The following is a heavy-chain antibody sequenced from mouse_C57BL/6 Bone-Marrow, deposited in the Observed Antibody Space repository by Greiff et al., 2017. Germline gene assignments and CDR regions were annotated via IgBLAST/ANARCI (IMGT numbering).Heavy chain of an antibody. CDR3: TKGLRRVFAY. V-gene: IGHV14-4*01. D-gene: IGHD2-12*01. CDR2: IDPENGDT. Sequence: EVQLQQSGAELVRPGASVKLSCTASGFNIKDDYMHWVKQRPEQGLEWIGWIDPENGDTEYASKFQGKVTITADTSSNTAYLQLSSLTSEATAVYSCTKGLRRVFAYWGQGTLVTVSA. CDR1: GFNIKDDY. J-gene: IGHJ3*01.